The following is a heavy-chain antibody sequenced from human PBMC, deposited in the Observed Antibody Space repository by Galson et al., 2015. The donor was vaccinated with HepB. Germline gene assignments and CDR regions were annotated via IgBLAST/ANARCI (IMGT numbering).Heavy chain of an antibody. V-gene: IGHV3-30*04. CDR3: ARGEGYSSGWSDIGWFDP. J-gene: IGHJ5*02. Sequence: SLRLSCAASGFTFSSYAMHWVRQAPGKGLEWVAVISYDGSNKYYADSVKGRFTISRDNSKNTLYLQMNSLRAEDTAVYYCARGEGYSSGWSDIGWFDPWAREPWSPSPQ. CDR1: GFTFSSYA. CDR2: ISYDGSNK. D-gene: IGHD6-19*01.